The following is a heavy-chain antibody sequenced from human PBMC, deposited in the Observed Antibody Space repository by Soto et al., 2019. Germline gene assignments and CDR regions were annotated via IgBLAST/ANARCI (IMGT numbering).Heavy chain of an antibody. CDR2: ISYDGSNK. CDR1: VFTFSSYA. V-gene: IGHV3-30-3*01. Sequence: PWWSLRLSCSASVFTFSSYAMHWVRQAPGKGLEWVAVISYDGSNKYYADSVKGRFTISRDNSKNTLYLQMNSLRAEDTAVYYCARDGRNYDFWSGYYYYYYYGMDVWGQGTTVTVSS. CDR3: ARDGRNYDFWSGYYYYYYYGMDV. J-gene: IGHJ6*02. D-gene: IGHD3-3*01.